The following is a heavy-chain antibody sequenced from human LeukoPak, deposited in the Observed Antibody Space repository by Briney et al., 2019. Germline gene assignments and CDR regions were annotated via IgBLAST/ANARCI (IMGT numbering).Heavy chain of an antibody. J-gene: IGHJ4*02. CDR3: AKSPPRYGSGWYEKFGKVSYYFDY. CDR1: GFTFSNHG. Sequence: GGSLRLSCAASGFTFSNHGMNWVRQAPGKGLEWVSGISPSGDITYYADSVKGRFTISRDNSKNTLYLHMNSLRAEDTAVYYCAKSPPRYGSGWYEKFGKVSYYFDYWGQGTLVTVSS. V-gene: IGHV3-23*01. D-gene: IGHD6-19*01. CDR2: ISPSGDIT.